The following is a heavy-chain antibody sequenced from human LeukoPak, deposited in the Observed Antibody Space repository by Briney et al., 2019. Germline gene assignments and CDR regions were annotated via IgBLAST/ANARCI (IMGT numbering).Heavy chain of an antibody. Sequence: GGSLRLSCAASGFTFSSYWMSWVRQAPGKGLEWVANVKQDGSEKYYVDSVKGRFTISRDNAKNSLYLQMNSLRAEDTVVYYCARSDYSSGWYGHEYFQHWGQGTLVTVSS. CDR3: ARSDYSSGWYGHEYFQH. V-gene: IGHV3-7*01. CDR2: VKQDGSEK. J-gene: IGHJ1*01. CDR1: GFTFSSYW. D-gene: IGHD6-19*01.